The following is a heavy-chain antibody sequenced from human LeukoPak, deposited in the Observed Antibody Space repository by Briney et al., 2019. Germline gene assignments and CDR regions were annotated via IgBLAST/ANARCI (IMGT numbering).Heavy chain of an antibody. Sequence: PGGSLRLSCAASGFTFSSYTMNWVRQVPGKGLEWVSGICCSGGSTSYVDPVKGRFTISRDNFKNPLYLQMNSLRAHDTAVHYCAKGARMYTSSSKPNYFDYWGQGILVTVSS. V-gene: IGHV3-23*01. CDR2: ICCSGGST. J-gene: IGHJ4*02. CDR1: GFTFSSYT. CDR3: AKGARMYTSSSKPNYFDY. D-gene: IGHD6-6*01.